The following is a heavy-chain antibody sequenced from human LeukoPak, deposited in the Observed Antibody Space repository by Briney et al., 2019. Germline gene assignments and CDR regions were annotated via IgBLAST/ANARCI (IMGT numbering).Heavy chain of an antibody. CDR1: GGSISSNY. D-gene: IGHD3-10*01. Sequence: SETLSLTCTVSGGSISSNYWSWIRQPAGKGLEWIGRIYNSGSTNYNTNYNPSLSSRATMSVDTSKKQFSLKLNSVTAADTAVYXXARSIWYGSGTTAFDSWGQGTLVTVSS. CDR3: ARSIWYGSGTTAFDS. V-gene: IGHV4-4*07. J-gene: IGHJ4*02. CDR2: IYNSGST.